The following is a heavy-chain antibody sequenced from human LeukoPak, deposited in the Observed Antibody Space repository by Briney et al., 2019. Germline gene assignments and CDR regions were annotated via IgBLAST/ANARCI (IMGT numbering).Heavy chain of an antibody. V-gene: IGHV3-13*01. D-gene: IGHD1-1*01. CDR1: GFTFSDYD. CDR3: ARVAKERVGGVYYFDY. J-gene: IGHJ4*02. CDR2: IGTAGDT. Sequence: QSGGSLRLSCAASGFTFSDYDMHWVRQATGKGLEWVSSIGTAGDTYYTGSVKGRFTISRENAKNSLYPQMNSLRAGDAAVYYCARVAKERVGGVYYFDYWGQGTLVTVSS.